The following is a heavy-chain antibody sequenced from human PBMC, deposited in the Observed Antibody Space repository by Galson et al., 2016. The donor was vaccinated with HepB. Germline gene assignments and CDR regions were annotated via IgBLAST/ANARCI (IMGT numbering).Heavy chain of an antibody. V-gene: IGHV3-23*01. J-gene: IGHJ4*02. CDR2: FDFHTGWT. CDR1: GFSFSTYT. D-gene: IGHD2-15*01. Sequence: LRLSCAASGFSFSTYTMGWDRQAPGKGLEWVSTFDFHTGWTLYADSVKGLFTISRDTSKNTLYLQINSLRVEDTAIYYCSKAYSGGSPYRAFDFRGQGTLVTVSS. CDR3: SKAYSGGSPYRAFDF.